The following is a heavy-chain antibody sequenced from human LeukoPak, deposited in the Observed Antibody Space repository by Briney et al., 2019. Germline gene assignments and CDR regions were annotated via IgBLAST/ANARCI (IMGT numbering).Heavy chain of an antibody. Sequence: GGSLRLSCAASGFTFSNYAMNWVRQAPGKGLEWVSVISGSGGSIYYADSVKGRFTISRDNSKNTLYLQMNSLRAEDTAVYYCATSYDSSGYWPPHFDYWGQGTLVTVSS. CDR1: GFTFSNYA. D-gene: IGHD3-22*01. CDR3: ATSYDSSGYWPPHFDY. J-gene: IGHJ4*02. CDR2: ISGSGGSI. V-gene: IGHV3-23*01.